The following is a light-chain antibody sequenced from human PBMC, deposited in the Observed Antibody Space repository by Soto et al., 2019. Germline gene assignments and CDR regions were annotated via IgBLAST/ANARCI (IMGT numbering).Light chain of an antibody. CDR1: QSVSSN. V-gene: IGKV3-15*01. Sequence: EIVMTQSPATLSVSPGERATLSCRASQSVSSNLAWYQXXPXQAXXXLXXXXSTXATGIPARFSGSGSGTEFTLTISSLQSEDFAVYYCQQYGTIPFTFGPGTKVDIK. J-gene: IGKJ3*01. CDR2: XXS. CDR3: QQYGTIPFT.